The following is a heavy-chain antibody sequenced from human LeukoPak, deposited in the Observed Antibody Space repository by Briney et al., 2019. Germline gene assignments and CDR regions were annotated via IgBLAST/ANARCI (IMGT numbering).Heavy chain of an antibody. CDR2: IIPIFGTA. V-gene: IGHV1-69*05. D-gene: IGHD2-2*03. CDR1: GGTFSSYA. CDR3: ARPLDIVVVPAASSLGV. J-gene: IGHJ6*02. Sequence: SVKVSCKASGGTFSSYAISWVRQAPGQGLEWMGGIIPIFGTANYAQKFQGRVTITTDESTSTAYMELSSLRSEDTAVYYCARPLDIVVVPAASSLGVWGQGTTVTVSS.